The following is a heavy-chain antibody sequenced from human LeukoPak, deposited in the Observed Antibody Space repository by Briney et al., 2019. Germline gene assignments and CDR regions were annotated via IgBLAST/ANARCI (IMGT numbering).Heavy chain of an antibody. V-gene: IGHV1-8*01. CDR2: MNPNSGNT. CDR1: GYTFTSYD. CDR3: ARGQDLSSGSGVGY. D-gene: IGHD6-19*01. J-gene: IGHJ4*02. Sequence: ASVKVSCKASGYTFTSYDINWVRQATGQGLEWMGWMNPNSGNTGYAQKFQGRVTMTRNTSISTAYMELSSLRSEDTAVYYCARGQDLSSGSGVGYWGQGTLVTVSS.